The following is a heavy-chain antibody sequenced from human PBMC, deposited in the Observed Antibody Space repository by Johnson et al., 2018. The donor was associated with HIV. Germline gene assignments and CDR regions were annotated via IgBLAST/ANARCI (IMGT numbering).Heavy chain of an antibody. V-gene: IGHV3-30*02. CDR3: ARERGYFGNPAFDI. Sequence: QVQLVESGGGVVQPGGSLRLSCAASGFTFSSYGMHWVRQAPGKGLEWVAFIRYDGSNKYYADSVKGRFTISRDNSKNTLYLQRNSLRAEDTASYYCARERGYFGNPAFDIWGQGTMVTVSS. J-gene: IGHJ3*02. CDR2: IRYDGSNK. D-gene: IGHD4-23*01. CDR1: GFTFSSYG.